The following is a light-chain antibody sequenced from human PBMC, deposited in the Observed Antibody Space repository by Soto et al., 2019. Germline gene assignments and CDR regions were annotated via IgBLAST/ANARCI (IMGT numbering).Light chain of an antibody. CDR2: GAS. J-gene: IGKJ1*01. V-gene: IGKV3-20*01. Sequence: EIVLTQSPGTLSFSPGERSALSCRTSQSVSSNYLAWYQQKPGQAPRLLIYGASNRATGIPDRFSGSGSGTDFTLTISRLEPEDFAVYYCHQYGSSPATFGQGTKVDIK. CDR1: QSVSSNY. CDR3: HQYGSSPAT.